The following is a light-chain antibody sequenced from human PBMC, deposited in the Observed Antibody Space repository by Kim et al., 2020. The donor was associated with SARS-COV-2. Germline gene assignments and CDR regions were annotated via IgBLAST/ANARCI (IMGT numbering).Light chain of an antibody. CDR3: SSYTSSSPYV. CDR1: SSDIGAYNF. V-gene: IGLV2-14*04. Sequence: GQWITISCTGTSSDIGAYNFGSWYQQHPGKAPKLIIYAVNKRPSGVSNRCSGSKSGSTASLTISGLQAEDEADYYCSSYTSSSPYVFGTGTKVTVL. J-gene: IGLJ1*01. CDR2: AVN.